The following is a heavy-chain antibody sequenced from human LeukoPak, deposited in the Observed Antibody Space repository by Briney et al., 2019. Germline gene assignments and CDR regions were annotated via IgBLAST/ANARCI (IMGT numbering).Heavy chain of an antibody. CDR3: ARGRSGITGTPDEFDY. Sequence: SVKVSCKASGYTFTSYGISWVRQAPGQGLEWMGRIIPILGIANYAQKFQGRVTITADKSTSTAYMELSSLRSEDTAVYYCARGRSGITGTPDEFDYWGQGTLVTVSS. J-gene: IGHJ4*02. V-gene: IGHV1-69*04. CDR1: GYTFTSYG. CDR2: IIPILGIA. D-gene: IGHD1-7*01.